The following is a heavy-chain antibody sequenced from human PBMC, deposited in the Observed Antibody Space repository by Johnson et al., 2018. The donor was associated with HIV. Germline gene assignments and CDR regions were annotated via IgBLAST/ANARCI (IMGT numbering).Heavy chain of an antibody. Sequence: VQLVESGGGLVQPGRSLRLSCAASGFTFDDYAMHWVRQAPGKGLEWVSGISWNSGSIGYADSVKGRFTISRDNAKNSLYLQMNSLRAEDTALYYCAIGPLFYFGSGLWAFDIWGQGTMVTVSS. CDR2: ISWNSGSI. CDR3: AIGPLFYFGSGLWAFDI. D-gene: IGHD3-10*01. J-gene: IGHJ3*02. V-gene: IGHV3-9*01. CDR1: GFTFDDYA.